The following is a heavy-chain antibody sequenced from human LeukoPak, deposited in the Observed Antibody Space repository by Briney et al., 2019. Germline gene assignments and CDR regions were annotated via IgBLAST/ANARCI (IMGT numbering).Heavy chain of an antibody. CDR1: GFTFSSYG. CDR2: INWNGGST. CDR3: ARDMVDRTKSYYYDSSGYYDY. V-gene: IGHV3-20*04. J-gene: IGHJ4*02. D-gene: IGHD3-22*01. Sequence: PGGTLRLSCAASGFTFSSYGMSWVRQAPGKGLEWVSGINWNGGSTGYADSVKGRFTISRDNAKNSLYLQMNSLRAEDTALYYCARDMVDRTKSYYYDSSGYYDYWGQGTLVTVSS.